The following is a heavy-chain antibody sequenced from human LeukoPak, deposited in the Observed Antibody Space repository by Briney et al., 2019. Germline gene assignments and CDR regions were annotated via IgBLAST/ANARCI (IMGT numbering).Heavy chain of an antibody. CDR1: GGSISSYY. CDR3: ARGVRSTSWGYYYGMDV. Sequence: SETLSLTCTVSGGSISSYYWSWIRQPPGKGLEWMGYIYYSGSTNYIPSLTSRVTISVDTSKNQFSLKLSSVTAADTAVYYCARGVRSTSWGYYYGMDVWGKGTTVTVSS. J-gene: IGHJ6*04. CDR2: IYYSGST. D-gene: IGHD2-2*01. V-gene: IGHV4-59*01.